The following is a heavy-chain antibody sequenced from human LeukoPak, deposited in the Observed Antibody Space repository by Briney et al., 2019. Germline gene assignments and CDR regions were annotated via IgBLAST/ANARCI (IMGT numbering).Heavy chain of an antibody. CDR1: GYTFNSYG. J-gene: IGHJ6*03. CDR2: ISAYNGNT. D-gene: IGHD1-14*01. CDR3: ARDRTRYYYYSYMDV. Sequence: ASVEVSCKASGYTFNSYGINWVRQAPGQGLEWMGWISAYNGNTNYAQKFQGRVTMTRDTSISTAYMELSRLRSDDTAVYYCARDRTRYYYYSYMDVWGKGTAVTISS. V-gene: IGHV1-18*01.